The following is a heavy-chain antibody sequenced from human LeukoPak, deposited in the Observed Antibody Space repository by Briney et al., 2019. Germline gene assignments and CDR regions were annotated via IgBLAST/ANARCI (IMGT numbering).Heavy chain of an antibody. CDR1: GFTFSDYY. J-gene: IGHJ4*02. Sequence: PGGSLRLSCAASGFTFSDYYMSWIRQAPGKGLEWVSYISSSSSYTNYAGSVKGRFTISRDNSKNSLYLQMNSLRAEDTAVYYCASGYTYYYGSGIYYWGQGTLVTVSS. D-gene: IGHD3-10*01. V-gene: IGHV3-11*06. CDR2: ISSSSSYT. CDR3: ASGYTYYYGSGIYY.